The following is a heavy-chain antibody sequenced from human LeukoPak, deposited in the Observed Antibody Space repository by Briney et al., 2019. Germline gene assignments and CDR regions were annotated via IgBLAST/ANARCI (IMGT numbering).Heavy chain of an antibody. CDR2: ISGSGART. CDR3: AKEQTSSGFFDY. CDR1: GFTFTNYA. Sequence: SGRSLRLSCAASGFTFTNYAMSWVRQAPGKGMEWVSAISGSGARTYYADSVKGRFTVSRVNSKNTVYLQMNSLRAEDRAVYYCAKEQTSSGFFDYWGQGTLVTVSS. V-gene: IGHV3-23*01. J-gene: IGHJ4*02. D-gene: IGHD3-10*01.